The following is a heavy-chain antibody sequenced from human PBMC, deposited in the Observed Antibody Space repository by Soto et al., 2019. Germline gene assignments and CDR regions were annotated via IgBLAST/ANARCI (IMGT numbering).Heavy chain of an antibody. CDR3: ASQRSYDFWSGYGNWFDP. CDR2: IYYSGST. Sequence: PSETLSLTCTVSGGSISSYYWSWIRQPPGKGLEWIGYIYYSGSTNYNPSLKSRVTISVDTSKNQFSLKLSSVTAADTAVYYCASQRSYDFWSGYGNWFDPWGQGTLVTVSS. V-gene: IGHV4-59*08. J-gene: IGHJ5*02. CDR1: GGSISSYY. D-gene: IGHD3-3*01.